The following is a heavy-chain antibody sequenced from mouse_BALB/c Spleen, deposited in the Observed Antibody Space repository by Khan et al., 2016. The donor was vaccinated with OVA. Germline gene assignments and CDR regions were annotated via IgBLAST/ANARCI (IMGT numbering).Heavy chain of an antibody. CDR2: INPSNGYT. V-gene: IGHV1-4*01. Sequence: QVQLQQSGAELARPGASVKMSCKASGYTFTSYTIHWIKKRPGQGLEWIGYINPSNGYTNYNQKFKDKAKLTTDKSSTTAYLQLSSLTSDDSAVYNCVSDGAYNRGDGWFAYWGQGTLVTVSA. D-gene: IGHD2-14*01. CDR1: GYTFTSYT. J-gene: IGHJ3*01. CDR3: VSDGAYNRGDGWFAY.